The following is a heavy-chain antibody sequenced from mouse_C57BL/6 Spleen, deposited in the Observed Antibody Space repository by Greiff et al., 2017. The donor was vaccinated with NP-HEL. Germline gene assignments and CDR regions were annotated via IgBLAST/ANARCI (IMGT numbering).Heavy chain of an antibody. Sequence: EVQLQESGPGLVKPSQSLSLTCSVTGYSITSGYYWNWIRQFPGNKLEWMGYISYDGSNNYNPSLKNRISITRDTSKNQFFLKLNSVTTEDTATYYCARDGDYDVAWFAYWGQGTLVTVSA. CDR3: ARDGDYDVAWFAY. V-gene: IGHV3-6*01. D-gene: IGHD2-4*01. CDR2: ISYDGSN. J-gene: IGHJ3*01. CDR1: GYSITSGYY.